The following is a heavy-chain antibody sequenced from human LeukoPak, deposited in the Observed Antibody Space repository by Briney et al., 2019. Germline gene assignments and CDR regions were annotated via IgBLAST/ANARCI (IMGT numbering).Heavy chain of an antibody. D-gene: IGHD4/OR15-4a*01. V-gene: IGHV4-34*01. J-gene: IGHJ4*02. Sequence: SKTLSLTCDVYGGSLSGYYWSWTRQSPEKGLQWIGEIGHSGTTNFNPSLKSRVSMSVDTSKNQFSLKLTSVTAADTAGYFCAREGRMSMGIEYWGQGTLVTVSS. CDR3: AREGRMSMGIEY. CDR1: GGSLSGYY. CDR2: IGHSGTT.